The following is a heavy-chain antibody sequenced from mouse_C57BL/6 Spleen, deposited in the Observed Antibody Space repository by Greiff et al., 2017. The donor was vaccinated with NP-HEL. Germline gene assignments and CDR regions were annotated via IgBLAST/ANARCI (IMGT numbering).Heavy chain of an antibody. CDR2: INYDGSST. J-gene: IGHJ2*01. Sequence: EVNLVESEGGLVQPGSSMKLSCTASGFTFSDYYMAWVRQVPEKGLEWVANINYDGSSTYYLDSLKSRFIISRDNAKNILYLQMSSLKSEDTATYYCARGEAGTPFDYWGQGTTLTVSS. CDR3: ARGEAGTPFDY. CDR1: GFTFSDYY. V-gene: IGHV5-16*01. D-gene: IGHD4-1*01.